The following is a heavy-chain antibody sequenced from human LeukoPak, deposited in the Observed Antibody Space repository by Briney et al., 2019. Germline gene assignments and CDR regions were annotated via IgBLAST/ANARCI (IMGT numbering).Heavy chain of an antibody. Sequence: SSETLSLTCAVSGYSISSGYYWGWIRQPPGKGLEWIGYIYYSGSTNYNPSLTSRVTMSVDTSKNQFSLKLSSVTAADTAVYYCARYSLYDYVWGSHRQTFAFDHWGQGTLVTVSS. V-gene: IGHV4-38-2*01. D-gene: IGHD3-16*02. CDR3: ARYSLYDYVWGSHRQTFAFDH. CDR2: IYYSGST. CDR1: GYSISSGYY. J-gene: IGHJ4*02.